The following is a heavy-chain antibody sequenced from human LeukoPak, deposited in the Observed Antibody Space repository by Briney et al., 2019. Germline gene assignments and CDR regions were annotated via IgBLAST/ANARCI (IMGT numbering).Heavy chain of an antibody. CDR3: ASLSYYYGSGSYFWFDP. CDR2: IYYSGST. Sequence: PSETLSLTCAVYGGSFSGYYWGWIRQPPGKGLEWIGGIYYSGSTYYNPSLKSRVTISVDTSKNQFSLKLSSVTAADTAVYYCASLSYYYGSGSYFWFDPWGQGTLVTVSS. J-gene: IGHJ5*02. D-gene: IGHD3-10*01. CDR1: GGSFSGYY. V-gene: IGHV4-34*01.